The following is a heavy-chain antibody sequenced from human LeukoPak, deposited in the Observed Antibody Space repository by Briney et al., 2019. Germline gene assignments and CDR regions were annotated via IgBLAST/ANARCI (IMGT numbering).Heavy chain of an antibody. Sequence: PGGSLRLSCAASGFTFSSDAMRWVRQAPGKGLEWVSAISSSGGSTYYADSVRGRFIISRDNSKNTLYLQMNSLRAEDTAVYYCAKTWARVVATLDWFDPWGQGTLVTVSS. CDR1: GFTFSSDA. CDR3: AKTWARVVATLDWFDP. CDR2: ISSSGGST. V-gene: IGHV3-23*01. D-gene: IGHD2-21*02. J-gene: IGHJ5*02.